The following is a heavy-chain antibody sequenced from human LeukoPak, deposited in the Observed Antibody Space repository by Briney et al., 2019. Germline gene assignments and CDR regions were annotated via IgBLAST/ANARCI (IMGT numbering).Heavy chain of an antibody. CDR2: IYYSGST. V-gene: IGHV4-39*02. CDR1: GGSISSSSYY. J-gene: IGHJ5*02. D-gene: IGHD6-13*01. Sequence: SETLSLTCTVSGGSISSSSYYWGWIRQPPGNGLEWIGSIYYSGSTYYNPSLKSRVTISVDTSKNQFSLKLSSVTAADTAVYYCARDSIAAAGRFQFDPWGQGTLVTVSS. CDR3: ARDSIAAAGRFQFDP.